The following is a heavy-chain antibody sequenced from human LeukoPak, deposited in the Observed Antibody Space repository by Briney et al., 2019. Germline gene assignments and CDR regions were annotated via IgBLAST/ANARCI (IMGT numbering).Heavy chain of an antibody. Sequence: GGSLRLSCAASGFTFSSYALSWVRQAPGKGLEWVSAISGSGYSTYYADSVKGRFTISRDNSKNTLYLQMNSLRAEDTAVYYCARGDSSGYYFTLDYWGQGTLVTVSS. CDR2: ISGSGYST. CDR1: GFTFSSYA. D-gene: IGHD3-22*01. J-gene: IGHJ4*02. V-gene: IGHV3-23*01. CDR3: ARGDSSGYYFTLDY.